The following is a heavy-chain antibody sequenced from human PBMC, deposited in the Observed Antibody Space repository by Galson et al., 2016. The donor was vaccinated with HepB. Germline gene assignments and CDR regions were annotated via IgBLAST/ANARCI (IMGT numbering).Heavy chain of an antibody. J-gene: IGHJ3*02. CDR1: RGSISGYY. V-gene: IGHV4-59*08. D-gene: IGHD3-16*01. CDR3: ARRPYGDVFDI. Sequence: SETLSLTCTVSRGSISGYYWSWIRQPPGKGLEWIGFIYYTGRATYNPSLNSRVTISVETSQNQFYLKLSSVTAADTAMYYCARRPYGDVFDIWGQGTMVTVSS. CDR2: IYYTGRA.